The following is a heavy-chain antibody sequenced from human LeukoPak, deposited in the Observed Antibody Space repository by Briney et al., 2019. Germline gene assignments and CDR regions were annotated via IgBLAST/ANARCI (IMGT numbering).Heavy chain of an antibody. D-gene: IGHD5-24*01. V-gene: IGHV3-33*01. J-gene: IGHJ4*02. CDR2: TWYDGSNK. CDR1: GFTFSSYG. CDR3: ARDLEEMATIIGFDY. Sequence: PGGSLRLSCAASGFTFSSYGIHWVRQAPGKGLEWVAVTWYDGSNKYYADSVKGRFTISRDNSKNTLYLQMNSLRAEDTAVYYCARDLEEMATIIGFDYWGQGTLVTVSS.